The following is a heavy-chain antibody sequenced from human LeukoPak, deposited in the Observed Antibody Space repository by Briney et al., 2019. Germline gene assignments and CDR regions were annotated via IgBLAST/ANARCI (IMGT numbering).Heavy chain of an antibody. J-gene: IGHJ6*02. D-gene: IGHD2/OR15-2a*01. V-gene: IGHV3-21*01. CDR1: GFSFNSYT. CDR3: VRDVSRRIGMDV. CDR2: ISPVSSYT. Sequence: GGSLRLSCLASGFSFNSYTMNWVREAPGKGLEWVSTISPVSSYTWYAESVKGRFTISRDNPKNSLYLQMDSLRAEDTTVYYCVRDVSRRIGMDVWGQGTTVTVSS.